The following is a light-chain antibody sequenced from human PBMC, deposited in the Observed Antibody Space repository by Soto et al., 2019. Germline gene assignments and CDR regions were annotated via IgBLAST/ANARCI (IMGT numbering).Light chain of an antibody. CDR1: SSDVGGYNY. V-gene: IGLV2-14*01. Sequence: QSLLTQPASVSGSPGQSITISCTGTSSDVGGYNYVSWYQQHPGQAPKLMIYEVTNRPSGVSNRFSGSRSGNTASLTISGLQPEDEADYYCASYTSSSTRVFGTGTRSPS. CDR3: ASYTSSSTRV. J-gene: IGLJ1*01. CDR2: EVT.